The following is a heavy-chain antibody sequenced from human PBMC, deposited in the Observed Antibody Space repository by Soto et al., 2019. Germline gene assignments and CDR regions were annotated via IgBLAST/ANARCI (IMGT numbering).Heavy chain of an antibody. CDR2: VHFRGST. CDR3: ARVHVHGLAVAGIDY. Sequence: SETLSLTCSVSGGSISSNGYFWDWIRQSPGKGLEWIGSVHFRGSTYYNPSLKSRVTISVDTSKNQFSLKLTSVTAGDTAVYYCARVHVHGLAVAGIDYWGQGPLVTVSS. V-gene: IGHV4-39*07. D-gene: IGHD6-19*01. CDR1: GGSISSNGYF. J-gene: IGHJ4*02.